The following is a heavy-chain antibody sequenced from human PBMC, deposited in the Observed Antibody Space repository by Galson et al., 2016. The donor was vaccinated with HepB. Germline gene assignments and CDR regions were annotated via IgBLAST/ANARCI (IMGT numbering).Heavy chain of an antibody. CDR1: LDTISITGYF. J-gene: IGHJ4*02. D-gene: IGHD1-20*01. CDR2: ISHSGSA. CDR3: ARGTRYNWNYLDY. Sequence: TLSLTCNVSLDTISITGYFWSWIRQHPGRSLEWIGYISHSGSAYFNPSLKSRVKISVDTSKNQFSLDVRSVTAADTAVYYCARGTRYNWNYLDYWGQGNLVTVSS. V-gene: IGHV4-31*03.